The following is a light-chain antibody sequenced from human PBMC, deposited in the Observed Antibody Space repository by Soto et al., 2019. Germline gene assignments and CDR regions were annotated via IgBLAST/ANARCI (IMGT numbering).Light chain of an antibody. CDR3: CSYTRSDTFV. Sequence: QSALTQPASVSGSPGQSITISCAGTSNDVGAYNYVSWYQQHPGKAPKVMIYDVNNRPSGVSYRFSGSKSGNTASLTISGLQAEDEADYYCCSYTRSDTFVFGGGTKLTV. CDR2: DVN. J-gene: IGLJ2*01. V-gene: IGLV2-14*03. CDR1: SNDVGAYNY.